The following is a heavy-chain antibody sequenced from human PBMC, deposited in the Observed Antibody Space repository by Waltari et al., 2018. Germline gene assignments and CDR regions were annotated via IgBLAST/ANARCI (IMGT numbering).Heavy chain of an antibody. CDR2: ILPNFGTA. CDR3: ASFWWGVSYYGMDV. V-gene: IGHV1-69*01. J-gene: IGHJ6*02. Sequence: QVQLVQSGAEVKKPGSSVKVSCKASGGTFSSYAISWVRPAPGQGLEWMGGILPNFGTASYEHEFQGRVTITSDESTSTAYMELSSLRSEVTAVYYCASFWWGVSYYGMDVWGQGSTVTVSS. CDR1: GGTFSSYA. D-gene: IGHD2-8*02.